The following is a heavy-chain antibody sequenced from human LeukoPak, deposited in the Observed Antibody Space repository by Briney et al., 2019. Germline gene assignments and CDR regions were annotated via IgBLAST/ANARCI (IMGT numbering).Heavy chain of an antibody. CDR1: GYSFTSFG. CDR3: ARGTWEAAARPYSFDT. V-gene: IGHV1-18*01. J-gene: IGHJ4*02. Sequence: ASVKVSCKAFGYSFTSFGINWVRRAPGQGLEWMGWISAYNGHTNYAQKFQGRVTMTTDTSTSTAYMELRSLISDDTAVYYRARGTWEAAARPYSFDTWGQGTLVTVSS. CDR2: ISAYNGHT. D-gene: IGHD1-26*01.